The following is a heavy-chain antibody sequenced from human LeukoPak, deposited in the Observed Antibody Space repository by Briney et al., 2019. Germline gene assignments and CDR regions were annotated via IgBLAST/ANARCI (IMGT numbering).Heavy chain of an antibody. D-gene: IGHD2-2*01. Sequence: ASVKVSCKASGGTFSSYAISWVRQAPGQGLEWMGGIIHIFGTANYAQKFQGRVTITADKSTSTAYMELSSLRSEDTAVYYCATPRYCSSTSCYALMDWGQGTLVTVSS. J-gene: IGHJ4*02. CDR1: GGTFSSYA. CDR2: IIHIFGTA. CDR3: ATPRYCSSTSCYALMD. V-gene: IGHV1-69*06.